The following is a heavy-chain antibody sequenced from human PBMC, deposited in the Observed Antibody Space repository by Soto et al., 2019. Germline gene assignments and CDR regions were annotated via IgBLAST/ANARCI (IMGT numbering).Heavy chain of an antibody. J-gene: IGHJ5*02. CDR3: ARGPAQFDP. CDR1: GGSFSSLV. Sequence: SVKISCKASGGSFSSLVISWLRQAPGQGPEWMGGINPMLGVANFAQKFQDRVTITADESTTTAYMELSSLRSEDTAVYYCARGPAQFDPWGQGTLVTVSS. D-gene: IGHD2-2*01. CDR2: INPMLGVA. V-gene: IGHV1-69*10.